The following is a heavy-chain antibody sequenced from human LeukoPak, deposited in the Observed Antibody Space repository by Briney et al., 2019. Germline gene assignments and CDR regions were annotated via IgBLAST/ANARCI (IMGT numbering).Heavy chain of an antibody. Sequence: SETLSLTYTVSGGSISPYYWSWIRQPPGKGLEWIGYIYYSGSTNYNPSLKSRVTISVDTSKNQFSLKLNSVTAADTAVYYCARQAPGYCSGGSCYSTKYYFDYWGQGTLVTVSS. J-gene: IGHJ4*02. CDR3: ARQAPGYCSGGSCYSTKYYFDY. D-gene: IGHD2-15*01. CDR1: GGSISPYY. CDR2: IYYSGST. V-gene: IGHV4-59*08.